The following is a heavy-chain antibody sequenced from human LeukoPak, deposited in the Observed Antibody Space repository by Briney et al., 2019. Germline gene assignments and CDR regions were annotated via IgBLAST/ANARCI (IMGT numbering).Heavy chain of an antibody. CDR3: ARVNGRNYYFDY. D-gene: IGHD4-23*01. V-gene: IGHV4-39*07. Sequence: NASETLSLTCTVSGGSISTITYYWGWIRQPPGKGLEWVGHMYYRGNTFYNPSLKSRVTISVDTSKNQFSLKLRSVNAADTAVYYCARVNGRNYYFDYWGQGTLVTVSS. CDR1: GGSISTITYY. CDR2: MYYRGNT. J-gene: IGHJ4*02.